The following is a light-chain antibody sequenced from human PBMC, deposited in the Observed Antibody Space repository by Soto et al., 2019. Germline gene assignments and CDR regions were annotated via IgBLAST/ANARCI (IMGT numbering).Light chain of an antibody. CDR1: SSNIGAGYD. CDR3: QSYAGSMSGWV. V-gene: IGLV1-40*01. Sequence: QSVLTQPPSVSGAPGQRVTISCTGSSSNIGAGYDVHWYQQLPGTAPKLLIYGNSNRPSGVPDRFSGSKSGTSASLAITGLQAEDEADYYCQSYAGSMSGWVFGGGTKVTVL. J-gene: IGLJ3*02. CDR2: GNS.